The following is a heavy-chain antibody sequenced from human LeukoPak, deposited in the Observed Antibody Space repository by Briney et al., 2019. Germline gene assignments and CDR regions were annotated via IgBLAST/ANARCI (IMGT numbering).Heavy chain of an antibody. D-gene: IGHD5-24*01. CDR3: ARDLWLQHNHYMDV. CDR1: GFTFSSYS. V-gene: IGHV3-21*01. Sequence: GGSLRLSCAASGFTFSSYSMNWVRKAPGKGLEWVSFISSSSTYTYYTDSVKGRFTISRDNAKNSLYLQMNSLRVEDTAVYYCARDLWLQHNHYMDVWGKGTTVTASS. CDR2: ISSSSTYT. J-gene: IGHJ6*03.